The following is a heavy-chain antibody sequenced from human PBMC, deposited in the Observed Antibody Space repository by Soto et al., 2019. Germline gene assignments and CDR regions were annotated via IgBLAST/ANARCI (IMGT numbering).Heavy chain of an antibody. CDR1: GFTFSDYY. V-gene: IGHV3-11*06. D-gene: IGHD5-18*01. CDR2: ISSSSSYT. Sequence: GGSLRLSCAASGFTFSDYYISWSRQAPGKGLEWVSYISSSSSYTNYADSVKGRFTISRDNAKNSLYLQMNSLRAEDTAVYYCARAGTAMVSRGRMFDYWGQGTLVTVSS. CDR3: ARAGTAMVSRGRMFDY. J-gene: IGHJ4*02.